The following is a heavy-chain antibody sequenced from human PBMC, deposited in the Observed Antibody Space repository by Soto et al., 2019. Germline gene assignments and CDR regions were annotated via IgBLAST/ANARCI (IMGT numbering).Heavy chain of an antibody. V-gene: IGHV4-38-2*01. CDR2: IYHSGDT. CDR1: GYSLTSGYY. J-gene: IGHJ4*02. CDR3: ARARIVVAGTIVDY. Sequence: SESLSLTCAVSGYSLTSGYYCGWIRQPPGKGLEWIGSIYHSGDTYYNPSLKSRVTISVDTSKNHFSLKLTSVTAADTAVYYCARARIVVAGTIVDYWGQGTLVTVSS. D-gene: IGHD6-19*01.